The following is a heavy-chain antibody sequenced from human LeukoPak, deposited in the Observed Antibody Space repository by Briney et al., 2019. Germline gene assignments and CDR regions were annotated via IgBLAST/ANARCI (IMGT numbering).Heavy chain of an antibody. J-gene: IGHJ5*02. Sequence: GGSLRLSCAASGFTFNNNAMTWVRQAPGKGLEWVSTISGVGANTYYADSVKGRFTISRDNSKNTLYLQMNSLRAEDTAVYYCARVGCSSTSCYAGGWFDPWGQGTLVTVSS. CDR1: GFTFNNNA. V-gene: IGHV3-23*01. CDR3: ARVGCSSTSCYAGGWFDP. D-gene: IGHD2-2*01. CDR2: ISGVGANT.